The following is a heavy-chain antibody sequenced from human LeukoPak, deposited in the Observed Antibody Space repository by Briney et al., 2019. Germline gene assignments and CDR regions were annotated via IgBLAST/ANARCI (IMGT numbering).Heavy chain of an antibody. J-gene: IGHJ4*02. CDR1: GFTFSSYW. Sequence: PGGSLRLSCAASGFTFSSYWMHWVRQASGKGLVWVSRINSDGSSTSYADSVKGRFTISRDNAKNSLYLQMNSLRAEDTAVYYCARAVSVSSYYFDCWGQGTLVTVSS. D-gene: IGHD5/OR15-5a*01. CDR2: INSDGSST. CDR3: ARAVSVSSYYFDC. V-gene: IGHV3-74*01.